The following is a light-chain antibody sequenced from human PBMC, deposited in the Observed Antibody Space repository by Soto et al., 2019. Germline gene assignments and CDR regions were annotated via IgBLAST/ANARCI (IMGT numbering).Light chain of an antibody. CDR1: QTLSSW. Sequence: DIQMTQSPSTLSASVGDRVTITCRASQTLSSWLAWYQQKPGKAPKLLIYDASSLESGVPSRFSGSGSGTEFTLTISSLQPDDFATYYCLQYNGYSPTFGQGTKVEIK. CDR2: DAS. J-gene: IGKJ1*01. CDR3: LQYNGYSPT. V-gene: IGKV1-5*01.